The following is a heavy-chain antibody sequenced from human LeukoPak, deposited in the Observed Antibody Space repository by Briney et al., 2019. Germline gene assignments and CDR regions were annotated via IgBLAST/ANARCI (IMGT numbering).Heavy chain of an antibody. CDR1: GFTFSSYW. V-gene: IGHV3-74*01. J-gene: IGHJ5*02. D-gene: IGHD1-1*01. Sequence: GGSLRLSCAAFGFTFSSYWMHWVRQAPGKGLVWVSRINFDGSSTTYADSVKGRFTISRDNAKNTLYLQMNSLRVEDTAVYYCARPLSSNCRIDPWGQGTLVTVSS. CDR2: INFDGSST. CDR3: ARPLSSNCRIDP.